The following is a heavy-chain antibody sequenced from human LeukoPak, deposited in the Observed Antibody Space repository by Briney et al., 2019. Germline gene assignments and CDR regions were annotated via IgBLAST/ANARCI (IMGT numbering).Heavy chain of an antibody. CDR3: AKASSGCDYVWGSYRDTPEFDY. CDR2: ISGSGGST. CDR1: GFTFSSYG. V-gene: IGHV3-23*01. Sequence: GGSLRLSCAASGFTFSSYGMSWVRQAPGKGLEWVSAISGSGGSTYYADSVKGRFTISRDNSKDTLYLQMNSLRAEDTAVYYCAKASSGCDYVWGSYRDTPEFDYWGQGTLVTVSS. J-gene: IGHJ4*02. D-gene: IGHD3-16*02.